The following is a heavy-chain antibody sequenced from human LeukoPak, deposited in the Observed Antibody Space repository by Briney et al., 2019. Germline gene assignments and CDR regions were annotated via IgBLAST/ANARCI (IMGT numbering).Heavy chain of an antibody. Sequence: GGSLRLSCAASGFTFSSYAMTWVRQAPGKGLEWVSAIISGGSTYYADSVKGRFTISRDNSKNTLYLQMNSLRAEDTAVYYCAKGFRYSDYWGQGTLVTVSS. CDR3: AKGFRYSDY. J-gene: IGHJ4*02. CDR2: IISGGST. CDR1: GFTFSSYA. V-gene: IGHV3-23*01.